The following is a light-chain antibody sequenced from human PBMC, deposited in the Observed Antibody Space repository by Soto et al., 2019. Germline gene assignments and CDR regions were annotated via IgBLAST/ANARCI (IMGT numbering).Light chain of an antibody. Sequence: EVVLTQSPGALSLSPGEGVTLSCRASQNIRGNELAWYRQKRGQAPRLLIYGGSSRAEGIPDRFSGRGTGTNFTLTSSRLEPEASAVYYCQDYGTSHPWTFGQGTKLEIK. CDR1: QNIRGNE. V-gene: IGKV3-20*01. J-gene: IGKJ1*01. CDR2: GGS. CDR3: QDYGTSHPWT.